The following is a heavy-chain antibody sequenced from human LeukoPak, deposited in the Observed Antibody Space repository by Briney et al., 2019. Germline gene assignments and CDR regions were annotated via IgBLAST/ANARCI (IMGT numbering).Heavy chain of an antibody. V-gene: IGHV1-69*13. CDR1: GGTFSSYA. D-gene: IGHD1-14*01. CDR2: ITPIFGTA. Sequence: SVKVSCKASGGTFSSYAISWVRQAPGQGLEWMGGITPIFGTANYAQKFQGRVTITADESTSTAYMELSSLRSEDTAVYYCARANWISDKTIDYWGQGTLVTVSS. CDR3: ARANWISDKTIDY. J-gene: IGHJ4*02.